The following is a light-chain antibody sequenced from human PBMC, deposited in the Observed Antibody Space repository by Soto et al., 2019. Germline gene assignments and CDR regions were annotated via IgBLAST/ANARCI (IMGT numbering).Light chain of an antibody. Sequence: DIVLTQSPGTLSLSQGERATLYCRASQSVSSNHLAWYKQKPGQAPRILIYGGSSRATGIPVRFSGIGSETDFTLTIRRLEPEDFAVYYCQHYGSPGTFGQWTKVDIK. CDR2: GGS. CDR3: QHYGSPGT. V-gene: IGKV3-20*01. CDR1: QSVSSNH. J-gene: IGKJ1*01.